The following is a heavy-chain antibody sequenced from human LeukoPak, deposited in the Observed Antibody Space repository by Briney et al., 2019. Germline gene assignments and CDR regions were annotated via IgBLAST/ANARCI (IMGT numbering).Heavy chain of an antibody. Sequence: PSETLSLTCTVSGGSISSYYWSWIRQPPGKGLEWIGYIYYSGSTNYNPSLKSRVTMSVDTSKNQFSLKLSSVTAAYTAVYYCARGFSYGSVEYYFDYWGQGTLVTVSS. CDR3: ARGFSYGSVEYYFDY. D-gene: IGHD3-10*01. CDR1: GGSISSYY. V-gene: IGHV4-59*12. J-gene: IGHJ4*02. CDR2: IYYSGST.